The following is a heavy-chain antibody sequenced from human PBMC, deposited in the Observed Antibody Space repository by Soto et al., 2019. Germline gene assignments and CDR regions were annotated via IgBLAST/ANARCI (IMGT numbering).Heavy chain of an antibody. Sequence: SQTLSLTCAISGDSVSSNSAAWNWIRQSPSRGLEWLGRTYYRSKWYNDYAVSVKSRITINPDTSKNQFSLQLNSVTPEDTAVYYCARGGLSGGTAVAGTDAFDIWGQGTMVTVSS. V-gene: IGHV6-1*01. J-gene: IGHJ3*02. CDR2: TYYRSKWYN. CDR3: ARGGLSGGTAVAGTDAFDI. D-gene: IGHD6-19*01. CDR1: GDSVSSNSAA.